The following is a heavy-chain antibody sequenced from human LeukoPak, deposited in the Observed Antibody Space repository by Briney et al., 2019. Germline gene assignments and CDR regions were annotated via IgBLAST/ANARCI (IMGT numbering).Heavy chain of an antibody. V-gene: IGHV1-2*02. CDR1: GYTFTGYY. Sequence: EASVKVSCKASGYTFTGYYIHWVRQAPGQGLEWMGWINPDTGGTRYVESLQGRATMTRDTSITTAYMELSSLTSDDTAVYFCGKAFYYDDAALPLAPWGQGPLVPVSS. J-gene: IGHJ5*02. D-gene: IGHD3-22*01. CDR2: INPDTGGT. CDR3: GKAFYYDDAALPLAP.